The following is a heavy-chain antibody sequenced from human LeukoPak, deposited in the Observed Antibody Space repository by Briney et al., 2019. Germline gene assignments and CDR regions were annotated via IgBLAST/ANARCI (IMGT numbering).Heavy chain of an antibody. CDR2: IYTSGST. Sequence: SETLSLTCTVSGSSISSGSYYWSWIRQPAGKGLEWIGRIYTSGSTNYNPSLKSRVTISVDTSKNQFSLKLSSVTAADTAVYYCARDDSSGYYYGAFDIWGQGTMVTVSS. V-gene: IGHV4-61*02. CDR3: ARDDSSGYYYGAFDI. J-gene: IGHJ3*02. D-gene: IGHD3-22*01. CDR1: GSSISSGSYY.